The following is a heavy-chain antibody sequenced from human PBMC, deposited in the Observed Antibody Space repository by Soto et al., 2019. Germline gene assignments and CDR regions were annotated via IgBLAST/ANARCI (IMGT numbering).Heavy chain of an antibody. J-gene: IGHJ5*02. V-gene: IGHV3-30*18. CDR1: GFTFSSYG. Sequence: QVQLVESGGGVVQPGRSLRLSCAASGFTFSSYGMHWVRQAPGKGLEWVAVISYDGSNKYYADSVKGRFTISRDNSKNTLYLQMNSLRAEDTAVYYCAKTHLDYYDILTGDAFDDWGGSTWGQGTLVTVSS. CDR2: ISYDGSNK. CDR3: AKTHLDYYDILTGDAFDDWGGST. D-gene: IGHD3-9*01.